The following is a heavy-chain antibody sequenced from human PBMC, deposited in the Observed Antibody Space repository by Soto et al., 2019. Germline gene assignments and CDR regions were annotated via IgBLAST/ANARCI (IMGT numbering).Heavy chain of an antibody. J-gene: IGHJ4*02. CDR2: ISGYNGNI. CDR1: GYTFSSYG. D-gene: IGHD3-3*01. CDR3: ARITILGLPWDS. Sequence: QVQLVQSGAEVKKPGASVKVSCKASGYTFSSYGISWVRQAPEQGLEWMGRISGYNGNINYAQKFQGRVIMTTDTSTSTAYLELRSLRSGDTAVYYCARITILGLPWDSWGQGTLVTVSS. V-gene: IGHV1-18*04.